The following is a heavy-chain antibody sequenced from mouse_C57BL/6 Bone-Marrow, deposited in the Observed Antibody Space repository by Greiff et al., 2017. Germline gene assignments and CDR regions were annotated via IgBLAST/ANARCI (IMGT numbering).Heavy chain of an antibody. D-gene: IGHD2-1*01. CDR2: IHPNSGST. Sequence: QVQLQQPGAELVKPGASVKLSCKASGYTFTSYWMHWVKQRPGQGLEWIGMIHPNSGSTNYNEKFKSKATLTVDKSSSTAYMQLSSLTSEDSAVYYCAREGLDCNQGDWYFDVWGTGTSVTVSS. V-gene: IGHV1-64*01. CDR3: AREGLDCNQGDWYFDV. CDR1: GYTFTSYW. J-gene: IGHJ1*03.